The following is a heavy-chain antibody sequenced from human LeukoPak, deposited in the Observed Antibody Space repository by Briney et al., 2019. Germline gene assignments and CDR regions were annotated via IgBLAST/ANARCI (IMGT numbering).Heavy chain of an antibody. CDR1: GYTFTGYY. D-gene: IGHD4-17*01. CDR3: ARELTPHTTEGDAFDI. V-gene: IGHV1-2*02. CDR2: INPNSGGT. Sequence: GASVKVSCKASGYTFTGYYMHWVRQAPGQGLEWMGWINPNSGGTNYAQKLQGRVTMTTDTSTSTAYMELRSLRSDDTAVYYCARELTPHTTEGDAFDIWGQGTMVTVSS. J-gene: IGHJ3*02.